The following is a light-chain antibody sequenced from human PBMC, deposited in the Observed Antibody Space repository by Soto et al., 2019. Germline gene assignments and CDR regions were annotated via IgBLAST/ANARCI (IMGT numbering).Light chain of an antibody. J-gene: IGKJ4*01. CDR3: HQYDSLPPT. V-gene: IGKV1-33*01. Sequence: DIQMTQSPSSLSASVGDSVTMTCQASQDIKNFLNWYQQKPGKAPKLLIYDAFKLDTGVPSRFSGSRSGTDFTFTISSLQPEDIATYFCHQYDSLPPTFGGGTKVEI. CDR2: DAF. CDR1: QDIKNF.